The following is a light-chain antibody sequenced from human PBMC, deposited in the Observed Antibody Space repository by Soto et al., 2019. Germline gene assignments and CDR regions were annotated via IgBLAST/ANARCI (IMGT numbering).Light chain of an antibody. CDR3: SSYTSTTTFYV. CDR1: NSDIGGYNY. J-gene: IGLJ1*01. V-gene: IGLV2-14*01. Sequence: QSALTQPASVSGSPGQSITISCTGTNSDIGGYNYVSWYQHHPGKAPTRVIYDVNNRPSGVSNRFSGSKSGNTASLTISGLQTEDEADYFCSSYTSTTTFYVFGTGTKVTVL. CDR2: DVN.